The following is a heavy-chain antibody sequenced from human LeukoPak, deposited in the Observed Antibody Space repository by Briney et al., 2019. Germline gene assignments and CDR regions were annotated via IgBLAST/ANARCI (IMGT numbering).Heavy chain of an antibody. CDR3: ARREGDFWSGYYFDY. V-gene: IGHV4-38-2*02. D-gene: IGHD3-3*01. Sequence: PSETLSLTCTVSGYSISSGYYWGWIRQPPGKGLEWIGSIYHSGSTYYNPSLKCRVTISVDTSKNQFSLKLSSVTAADTAVYYCARREGDFWSGYYFDYWGQGTLVTVSS. J-gene: IGHJ4*02. CDR2: IYHSGST. CDR1: GYSISSGYY.